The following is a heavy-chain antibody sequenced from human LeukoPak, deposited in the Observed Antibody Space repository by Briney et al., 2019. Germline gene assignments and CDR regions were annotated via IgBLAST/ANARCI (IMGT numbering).Heavy chain of an antibody. CDR3: AKAHGSGFDY. J-gene: IGHJ4*02. CDR2: ISWNSGSI. CDR1: GFTFDDYA. D-gene: IGHD6-19*01. Sequence: GRSLRLSCAASGFTFDDYAMHWVRQAPGKGLEWVSGISWNSGSIGYADSVKGRFTISRDNAKNSLYLQMNSLRAEDTALYYCAKAHGSGFDYWGQGTLVTVSS. V-gene: IGHV3-9*01.